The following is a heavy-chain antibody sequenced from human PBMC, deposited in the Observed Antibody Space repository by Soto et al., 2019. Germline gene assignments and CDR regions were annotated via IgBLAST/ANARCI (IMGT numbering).Heavy chain of an antibody. J-gene: IGHJ4*02. CDR1: GGSISSSSYY. D-gene: IGHD6-13*01. Sequence: PSETLSLTCTVSGGSISSSSYYWGWIRQPPGKGLEWIGSIYYSGSTNYNPSLKSRVTISVDTSKNQFSLKLSSVTAADTAVYYCAVTLVEQLVPYFDYWGQGTLVTVSS. V-gene: IGHV4-39*07. CDR2: IYYSGST. CDR3: AVTLVEQLVPYFDY.